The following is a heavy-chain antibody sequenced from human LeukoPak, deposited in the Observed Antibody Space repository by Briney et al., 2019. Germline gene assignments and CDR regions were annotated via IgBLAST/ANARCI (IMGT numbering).Heavy chain of an antibody. CDR2: INHSGST. D-gene: IGHD3-9*01. Sequence: PSETLSLTCAVYGGSFSGYYWSWIRQPPGKGLEWIGEINHSGSTNYNPSLKSRVTISVDTSKNQFSLNLISVTAADTAGYYCARRYEERPMDVWGKGTTVTISS. J-gene: IGHJ6*03. CDR3: ARRYEERPMDV. CDR1: GGSFSGYY. V-gene: IGHV4-34*01.